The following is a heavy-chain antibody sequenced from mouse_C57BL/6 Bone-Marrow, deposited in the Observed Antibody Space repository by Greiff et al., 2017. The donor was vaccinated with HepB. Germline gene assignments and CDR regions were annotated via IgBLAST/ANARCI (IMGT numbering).Heavy chain of an antibody. CDR2: FYLGSGSI. J-gene: IGHJ1*03. Sequence: VQLQQSGAELVKPGASVKLSCKASGYTFTEYTIHWVKQRSGQGLEWIGWFYLGSGSIKYNEKFKDKATLTADKSSSTVYMELSRLTSEDSAVYFCARHEEDHYGNYWYFDVWGTGTTVTVSS. V-gene: IGHV1-62-2*01. CDR1: GYTFTEYT. CDR3: ARHEEDHYGNYWYFDV. D-gene: IGHD2-1*01.